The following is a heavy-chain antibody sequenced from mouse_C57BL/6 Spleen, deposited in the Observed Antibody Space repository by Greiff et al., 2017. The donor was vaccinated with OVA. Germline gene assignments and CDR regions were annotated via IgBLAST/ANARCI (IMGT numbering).Heavy chain of an antibody. CDR3: ARHEGLRDYFDY. J-gene: IGHJ2*01. CDR2: ISSGGSYT. D-gene: IGHD3-1*01. Sequence: EVQRVESGGDLVKPGGSLKLSCAASGFTFSSYGMSWVRQTPDKRLEWVATISSGGSYTYYPDSVKGRFTISRDNAKNTLYLQMSRLKSEDTAMYYGARHEGLRDYFDYWGQGTTLTVSS. CDR1: GFTFSSYG. V-gene: IGHV5-6*01.